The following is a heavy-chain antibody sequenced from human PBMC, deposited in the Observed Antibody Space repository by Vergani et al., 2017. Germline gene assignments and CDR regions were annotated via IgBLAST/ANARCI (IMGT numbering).Heavy chain of an antibody. V-gene: IGHV3-21*01. CDR2: ISSSSSYI. D-gene: IGHD1-26*01. CDR3: ASTPAKRGGSYYFDY. CDR1: GFTFSSYS. Sequence: VQLVESGGGLVKPGGSLRLSCAASGFTFSSYSMNWVRQAPGKGLEWVSSISSSSSYIYYADSVKGRFTISRDNAKNSLYLQMNSLRDEDTAVYYCASTPAKRGGSYYFDYWGQGTLVTVSS. J-gene: IGHJ4*02.